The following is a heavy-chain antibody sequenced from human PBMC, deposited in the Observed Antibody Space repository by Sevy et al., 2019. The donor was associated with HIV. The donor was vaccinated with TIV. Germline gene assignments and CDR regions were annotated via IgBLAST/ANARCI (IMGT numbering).Heavy chain of an antibody. Sequence: ASVKVSCKASGYTFTSYGISWVRQAPGQGLEWMGWISAYNGNTNYAQKLQGRVTMTTDTSTSTAYMELRSLRSDDTAVYYCARDWGCSSTSCYTDNYFDYWGQGTLVTVPS. CDR3: ARDWGCSSTSCYTDNYFDY. CDR2: ISAYNGNT. D-gene: IGHD2-2*02. J-gene: IGHJ4*02. V-gene: IGHV1-18*01. CDR1: GYTFTSYG.